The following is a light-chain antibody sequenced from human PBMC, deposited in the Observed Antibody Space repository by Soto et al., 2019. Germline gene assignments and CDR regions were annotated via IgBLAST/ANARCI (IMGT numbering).Light chain of an antibody. J-gene: IGKJ1*01. CDR3: QQSYSTPRT. Sequence: DIQMTQSPSSLSASVGDRVTITCRASQSINKYLNWYQQKPGEATKLLIYAASSLQSGVPSRFSGTESGTDFTLTISGLQPEDFGTYYCQQSYSTPRTFGQGTNVEVK. CDR2: AAS. V-gene: IGKV1-39*01. CDR1: QSINKY.